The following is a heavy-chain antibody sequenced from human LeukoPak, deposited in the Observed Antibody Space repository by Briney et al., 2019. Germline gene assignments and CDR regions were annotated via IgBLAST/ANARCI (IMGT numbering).Heavy chain of an antibody. CDR3: ARDTAHHDPRYY. CDR1: GFTFSSYW. Sequence: GGSLRLSCAASGFTFSSYWMHWVRQAPGKGLVWVSRINSDGRSTSYADSVKGRFTISRDNAKNKLYLQMNSLRAEDTAVYYCARDTAHHDPRYYWGQGTLVTVSS. J-gene: IGHJ4*02. V-gene: IGHV3-74*01. CDR2: INSDGRST.